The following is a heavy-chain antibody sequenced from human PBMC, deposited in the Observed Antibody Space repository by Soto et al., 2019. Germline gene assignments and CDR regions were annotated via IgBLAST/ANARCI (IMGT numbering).Heavy chain of an antibody. J-gene: IGHJ3*01. CDR3: ARDPGPRGAFDS. V-gene: IGHV4-31*03. D-gene: IGHD3-10*01. CDR2: ISYSGTT. Sequence: QVQLQESGPGLVKPSQTLSLTCTVSGGSISSRGYYWDWIRQHPGEGLEWIGYISYSGTTNYNPSRKSRFTISVDTSNNQLSLKLSSEPAADPAVTYCARDPGPRGAFDSWGHGPMVTVSS. CDR1: GGSISSRGYY.